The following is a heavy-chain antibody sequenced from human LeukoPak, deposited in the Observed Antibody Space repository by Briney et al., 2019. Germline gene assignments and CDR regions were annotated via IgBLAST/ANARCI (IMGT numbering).Heavy chain of an antibody. CDR3: ARSGGVVVVAATYYFDY. J-gene: IGHJ4*02. Sequence: ASVKVSCKASGYTFTGYYMHWVRQALGQGLEWMGWINPNSGGTNYAQKFQGRVTMTRDTSISTAYMELSRLRSDDTAVYYCARSGGVVVVAATYYFDYWGQGTLVTVSS. CDR2: INPNSGGT. D-gene: IGHD2-15*01. CDR1: GYTFTGYY. V-gene: IGHV1-2*02.